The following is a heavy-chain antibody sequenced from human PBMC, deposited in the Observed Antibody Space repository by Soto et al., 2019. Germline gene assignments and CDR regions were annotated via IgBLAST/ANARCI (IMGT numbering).Heavy chain of an antibody. J-gene: IGHJ4*02. CDR2: INHSGST. Sequence: PLETLSLTCAVYGGSFSGYYWSWIRQPPGKGLEWIGEINHSGSTNYNPSLKSRVTISVDTSKNQFSLKLSSVTAADTAVYYCARGPSYYDILTGPPNPRLDYWGQGTLVTVSS. CDR3: ARGPSYYDILTGPPNPRLDY. V-gene: IGHV4-34*01. CDR1: GGSFSGYY. D-gene: IGHD3-9*01.